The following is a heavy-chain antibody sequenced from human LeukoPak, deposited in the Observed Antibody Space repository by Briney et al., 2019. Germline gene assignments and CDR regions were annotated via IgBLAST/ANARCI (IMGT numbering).Heavy chain of an antibody. CDR1: SGSINNYH. V-gene: IGHV4-4*07. CDR2: SYTRGST. J-gene: IGHJ3*02. D-gene: IGHD2-15*01. Sequence: SDTLSLICTLCSGSINNYHCSCILHPAGKGLECIGRSYTRGSTTYNPSLKSRVTMSVDTSKNQFSLKLSSVTAADTAVYYCARGRYCSADICSGGDAFDIWGQGTMVSVSS. CDR3: ARGRYCSADICSGGDAFDI.